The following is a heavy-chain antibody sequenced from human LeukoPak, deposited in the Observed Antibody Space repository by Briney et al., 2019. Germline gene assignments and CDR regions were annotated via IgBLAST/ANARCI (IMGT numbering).Heavy chain of an antibody. CDR3: ANVNAMSTGY. D-gene: IGHD2-2*01. V-gene: IGHV3-30*18. CDR2: ISFDGSHK. CDR1: AFTFSSYG. Sequence: GGSLRLSCAASAFTFSSYGMHWVRQAPGKGLEWVAVISFDGSHKYYADSVKGRFTISRDNSKNTLYLQMNSLRAEDTAVYYCANVNAMSTGYWGQGTLVTVSS. J-gene: IGHJ4*02.